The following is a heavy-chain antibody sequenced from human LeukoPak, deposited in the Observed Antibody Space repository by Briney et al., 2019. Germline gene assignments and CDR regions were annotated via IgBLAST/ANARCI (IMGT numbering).Heavy chain of an antibody. Sequence: GGSLRLSCAASGFTFSSYAMSWVRQAPGKGLEWVSSISSSSSYIYYADSVKGRFTISRDNAKNSLYLQMNSLRAEDTAVYYCARAPTWIQLWFDYWGQGTLVTVSS. CDR2: ISSSSSYI. V-gene: IGHV3-21*01. CDR1: GFTFSSYA. D-gene: IGHD5-18*01. J-gene: IGHJ4*02. CDR3: ARAPTWIQLWFDY.